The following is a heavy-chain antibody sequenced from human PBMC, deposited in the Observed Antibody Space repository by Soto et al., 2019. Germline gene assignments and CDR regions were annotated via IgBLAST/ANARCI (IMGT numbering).Heavy chain of an antibody. V-gene: IGHV4-39*01. CDR3: AKYRHSSSSQFDY. Sequence: QLQLQESGPGLVKPSETLSLTCTVSGGSISSSSYYWGWIRQPPGKGLEWIGSIYYSGSTYYNPSPKSRVTISVDTSKNQFSLKLSSVTAADTAVYYCAKYRHSSSSQFDYWGQGTLVTVSS. J-gene: IGHJ4*02. D-gene: IGHD6-13*01. CDR2: IYYSGST. CDR1: GGSISSSSYY.